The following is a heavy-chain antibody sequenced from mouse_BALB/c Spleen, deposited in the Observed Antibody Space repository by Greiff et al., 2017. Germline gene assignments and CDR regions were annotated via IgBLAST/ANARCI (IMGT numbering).Heavy chain of an antibody. CDR2: INPSTGYT. CDR3: ARSYGNPLWMDY. J-gene: IGHJ4*01. Sequence: VQLQQSGAELAKPGASVKMSCKASGYTFTSYWMHWVKQRPGQGLEWIGYINPSTGYTEYNQKFKDKATLTADKSSSTAYMQLSSLTSEDSAVYYCARSYGNPLWMDYWGQGTSVTVSS. D-gene: IGHD2-10*02. V-gene: IGHV1-7*01. CDR1: GYTFTSYW.